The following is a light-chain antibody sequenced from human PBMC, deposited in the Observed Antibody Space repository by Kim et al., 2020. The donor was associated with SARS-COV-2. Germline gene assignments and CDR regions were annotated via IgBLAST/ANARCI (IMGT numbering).Light chain of an antibody. V-gene: IGLV3-19*01. CDR2: GKN. CDR3: KSRGTSGNVV. Sequence: SSELTQDPAVSVALGQTVRITCRGDSLRSYYATWYQQKPGQAPVLVIYGKNNRPSGIPDRFSGSSSGNTASLTITGAQAEDGADYYCKSRGTSGNVVFGGGTKLTVL. CDR1: SLRSYY. J-gene: IGLJ2*01.